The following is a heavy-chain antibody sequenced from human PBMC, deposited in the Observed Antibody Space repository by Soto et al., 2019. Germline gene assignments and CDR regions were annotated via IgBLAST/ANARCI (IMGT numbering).Heavy chain of an antibody. V-gene: IGHV4-39*01. J-gene: IGHJ5*02. Sequence: SETLSLTCTVSGGSISSSSYYWGWIRQPPGKGLEWIGSIYYSGSTYYNPSLKSRVTISVDTSKNQFSLKLSSVTAADTAVYYCARQLGVPADGNWFDPWGQGTLVTVSS. CDR3: ARQLGVPADGNWFDP. D-gene: IGHD2-2*01. CDR1: GGSISSSSYY. CDR2: IYYSGST.